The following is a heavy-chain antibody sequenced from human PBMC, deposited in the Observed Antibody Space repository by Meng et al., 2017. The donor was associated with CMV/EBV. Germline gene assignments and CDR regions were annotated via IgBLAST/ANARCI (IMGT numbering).Heavy chain of an antibody. D-gene: IGHD3-22*01. CDR3: ARGITMIVVVIAPNAFDI. V-gene: IGHV3-69-1*02. CDR2: ISSSSTI. CDR1: GFTFSDYY. J-gene: IGHJ3*02. Sequence: GGSLRLSCAASGFTFSDYYMNWVRQAPGKGLEWVSSISSSSTIYYADSVKGRFTISRDNATNSLYLQMNSLRAEDTAVYYCARGITMIVVVIAPNAFDIWGQGTMVTVSS.